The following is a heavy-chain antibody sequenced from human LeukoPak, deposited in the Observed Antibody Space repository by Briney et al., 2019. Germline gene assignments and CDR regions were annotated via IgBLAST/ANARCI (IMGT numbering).Heavy chain of an antibody. CDR1: GFDFEDYA. CDR3: ARGSAAAGTSKSLNR. V-gene: IGHV3-43*01. Sequence: GGSLRLSCAASGFDFEDYAMHWVRHAPGKGLEWVSVIYWDGISTYYADSMKGRFTISRDNSKNSLYLQMNSLMTEDTALYYCARGSAAAGTSKSLNRWGQGTLVTVSS. D-gene: IGHD6-13*01. CDR2: IYWDGIST. J-gene: IGHJ5*02.